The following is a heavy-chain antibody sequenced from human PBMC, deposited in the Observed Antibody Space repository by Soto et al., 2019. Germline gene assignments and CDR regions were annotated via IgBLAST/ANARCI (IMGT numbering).Heavy chain of an antibody. CDR2: ISGSGDST. D-gene: IGHD2-15*01. CDR3: ARELAYCSGGSCYMEGAFDI. Sequence: EVQLWESGGGLVQPGGSLRLSCAASGSTFSSYVMSWVRQAPGKGLEWVSVISGSGDSTYYADSVKGRFTISRDNSKNTLYLQMNSLRAEDTAVYYCARELAYCSGGSCYMEGAFDIWGQGTMVTVSS. CDR1: GSTFSSYV. J-gene: IGHJ3*02. V-gene: IGHV3-23*01.